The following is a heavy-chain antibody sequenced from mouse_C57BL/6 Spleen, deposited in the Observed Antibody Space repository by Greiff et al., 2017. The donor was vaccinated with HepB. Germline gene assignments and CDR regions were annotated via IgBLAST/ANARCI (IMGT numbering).Heavy chain of an antibody. Sequence: EVQLQESGGGLVQPGGSLSLSCAASGFTFTDYYMSWVRQPPGKALEWLGFIRNKANGYTTEYSASVKGRFTISRDNSQSILYLQMNALRAEDSATYYCARYGGRRYAMDYWGQGTSVTVSS. CDR3: ARYGGRRYAMDY. V-gene: IGHV7-3*01. J-gene: IGHJ4*01. CDR1: GFTFTDYY. CDR2: IRNKANGYTT.